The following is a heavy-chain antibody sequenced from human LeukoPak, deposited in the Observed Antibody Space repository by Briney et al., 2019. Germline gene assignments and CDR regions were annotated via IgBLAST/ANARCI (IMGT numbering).Heavy chain of an antibody. J-gene: IGHJ6*02. CDR2: IYSGGST. CDR3: AGGFYGDTPYGMDV. V-gene: IGHV3-66*01. D-gene: IGHD4-17*01. Sequence: GGSLRLSCAASGFTVSSNYMSWVRQAPGQGLEWVSFIYSGGSTYYAGSVKGRFTISRDNSKNTLYLQMNSLRAEDTAVYYCAGGFYGDTPYGMDVWGQGTTVTVSS. CDR1: GFTVSSNY.